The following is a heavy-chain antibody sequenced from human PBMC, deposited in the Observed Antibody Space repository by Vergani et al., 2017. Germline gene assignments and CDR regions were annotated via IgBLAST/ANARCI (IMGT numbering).Heavy chain of an antibody. CDR2: ISSSSSYI. D-gene: IGHD1-26*01. CDR3: ARLAGGSGSYYDAFDI. CDR1: GFTFSSYS. V-gene: IGHV3-21*01. Sequence: EVQLVESGGGLVKPGGSLRLSCAASGFTFSSYSMNWVRQAPGKGLEWVSSISSSSSYIYYADSVKGRFTISRDNAKNSLYLQMNSLRADDTAVYYCARLAGGSGSYYDAFDIWGQGTMVTVSS. J-gene: IGHJ3*02.